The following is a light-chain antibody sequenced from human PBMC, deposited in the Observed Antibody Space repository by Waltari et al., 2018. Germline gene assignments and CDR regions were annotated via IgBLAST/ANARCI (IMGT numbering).Light chain of an antibody. V-gene: IGKV3-20*01. CDR3: QHYVSLPVT. J-gene: IGKJ1*01. CDR2: GAS. Sequence: IVLTQSPGTLSLSPGERATLSCRASQSVSRALAWYQQHPGQAPRLLIYGASNRATGIPDRFSGSGSGTDFSLIISRLEPEDFAVYYCQHYVSLPVTFGQGTKVEIK. CDR1: QSVSRA.